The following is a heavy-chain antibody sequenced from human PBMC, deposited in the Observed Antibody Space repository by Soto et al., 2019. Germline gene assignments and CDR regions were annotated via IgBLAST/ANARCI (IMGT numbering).Heavy chain of an antibody. V-gene: IGHV1-18*04. J-gene: IGHJ5*02. CDR1: GYTFTSYG. D-gene: IGHD2-15*01. CDR2: ISAYNGNT. Sequence: ASVKVSCKASGYTFTSYGISWVRQAPGQGLEWMGWISAYNGNTNYAQKLQGRVTMTTDTSTSTAYMEPRSLRSDDTAVYYCARLTTHCSGGSCYPNWFDPWGQGTLV. CDR3: ARLTTHCSGGSCYPNWFDP.